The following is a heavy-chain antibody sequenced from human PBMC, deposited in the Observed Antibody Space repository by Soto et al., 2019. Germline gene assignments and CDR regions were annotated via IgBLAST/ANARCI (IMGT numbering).Heavy chain of an antibody. V-gene: IGHV3-21*01. D-gene: IGHD5-12*01. Sequence: EVQLVESGGGLVKPGGSLRLSCAASGFTFSSYSMNWVRQAPGKGLEWVSSISSSSSYIYYADSVKGRFTISRDHAKNSLYLQMNSLRVEDTAVYYCARDIVATSYYYYYGMDVWGQGTTVTVSS. J-gene: IGHJ6*02. CDR1: GFTFSSYS. CDR3: ARDIVATSYYYYYGMDV. CDR2: ISSSSSYI.